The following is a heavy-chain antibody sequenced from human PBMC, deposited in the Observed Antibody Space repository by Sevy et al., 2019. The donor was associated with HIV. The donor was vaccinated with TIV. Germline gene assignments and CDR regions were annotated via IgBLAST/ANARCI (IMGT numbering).Heavy chain of an antibody. CDR3: ARAALTSGYLYYFDY. Sequence: GGSLRLSCAASGFTFSNYPMHWVRQAPGKGLEWVAVITHDGSTTYYADSLKGRCTISRDTSKSTLYLQVNNLRAEDGAVDYYARAALTSGYLYYFDYWGQGTMVTVSS. CDR2: ITHDGSTT. CDR1: GFTFSNYP. J-gene: IGHJ4*02. V-gene: IGHV3-30*04. D-gene: IGHD3-22*01.